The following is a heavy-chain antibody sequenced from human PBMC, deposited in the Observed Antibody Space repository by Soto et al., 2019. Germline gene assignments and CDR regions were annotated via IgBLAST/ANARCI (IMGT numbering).Heavy chain of an antibody. CDR2: IYYSGSS. D-gene: IGHD3-16*01. CDR1: VVSISGDYY. Sequence: PSETLSLTCSVSVVSISGDYYWSWIRQSPEKGLEWIGYIYYSGSSYSNPALQSRLSMSLDTSKNQFSLKLRSVTAADTAVYYCARGGARSPGYFHSWGQGALVTVSS. CDR3: ARGGARSPGYFHS. V-gene: IGHV4-30-4*08. J-gene: IGHJ4*02.